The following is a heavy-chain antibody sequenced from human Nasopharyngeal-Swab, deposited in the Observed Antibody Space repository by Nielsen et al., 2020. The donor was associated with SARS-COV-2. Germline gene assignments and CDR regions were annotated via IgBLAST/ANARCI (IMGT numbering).Heavy chain of an antibody. CDR3: ARAARYSSTWSLPYDAFDI. Sequence: SETLSLTCTVSGGSISSGGYYWSWIRQHPGKGLEWIGYIYYSGSTYYNPSLKSRLTISVDTSKNQFSLKLSSVTAADTAVYYCARAARYSSTWSLPYDAFDIWGQETMVTVSS. CDR1: GGSISSGGYY. CDR2: IYYSGST. J-gene: IGHJ3*02. D-gene: IGHD6-13*01. V-gene: IGHV4-31*03.